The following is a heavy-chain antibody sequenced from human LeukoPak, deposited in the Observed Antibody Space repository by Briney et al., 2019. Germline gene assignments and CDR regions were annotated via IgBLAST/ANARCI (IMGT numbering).Heavy chain of an antibody. CDR3: ARVSAEGSGRNYYYYGMDV. Sequence: SQTLSLTCTVSGDSISSGGYYWSWIRQHPGKGLEWIGYIYYSGSTYYNPSLKSRVTISVDTSKNQFSLKLSSVTAADTAVYYCARVSAEGSGRNYYYYGMDVWGQGTTVTVSS. J-gene: IGHJ6*02. V-gene: IGHV4-31*03. D-gene: IGHD3-10*01. CDR2: IYYSGST. CDR1: GDSISSGGYY.